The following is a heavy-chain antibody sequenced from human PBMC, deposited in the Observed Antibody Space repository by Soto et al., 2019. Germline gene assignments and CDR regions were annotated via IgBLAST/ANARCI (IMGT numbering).Heavy chain of an antibody. CDR1: GGSFSGYY. J-gene: IGHJ4*02. V-gene: IGHV4-34*01. D-gene: IGHD1-26*01. CDR2: INHSGST. Sequence: SETLSLTCAVYGGSFSGYYWSWIRQPPGKGLEWIGEINHSGSTNYNPSLKSRVTISVDTSKNQFSLKLSSVTAADTAVYYCAVGYSGSHDYWGQGNMVTVSS. CDR3: AVGYSGSHDY.